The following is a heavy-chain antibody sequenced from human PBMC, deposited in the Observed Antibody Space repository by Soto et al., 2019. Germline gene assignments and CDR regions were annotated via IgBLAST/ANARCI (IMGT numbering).Heavy chain of an antibody. CDR3: ARGVGGETFDY. CDR2: IYYSGST. D-gene: IGHD2-21*01. CDR1: GGSISSGGYY. Sequence: QVQLQESGPGLLKPSQTLSLTCTVSGGSISSGGYYWSWIRQHPGKGLEWIGYIYYSGSTDYNPSLKRRVTISVDTSKNQFSLKLSSVTAADTAVYYCARGVGGETFDYWGQGTLVTVSS. V-gene: IGHV4-31*03. J-gene: IGHJ4*02.